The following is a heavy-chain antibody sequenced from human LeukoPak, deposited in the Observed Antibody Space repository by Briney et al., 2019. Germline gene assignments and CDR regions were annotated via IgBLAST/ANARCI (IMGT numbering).Heavy chain of an antibody. Sequence: PSDPLSLPCGVSGGSISSGGYSWRWIWRPPGKGLEWYGYIYHSGSPYYNPSLKSRVTISVDRSKNQFSLKLSSVTAADTAVYYCRGYYYDSSGYFDYWGQGTLVTVSS. J-gene: IGHJ4*02. D-gene: IGHD3-22*01. CDR1: GGSISSGGYS. V-gene: IGHV4-30-2*01. CDR2: IYHSGSP. CDR3: RGYYYDSSGYFDY.